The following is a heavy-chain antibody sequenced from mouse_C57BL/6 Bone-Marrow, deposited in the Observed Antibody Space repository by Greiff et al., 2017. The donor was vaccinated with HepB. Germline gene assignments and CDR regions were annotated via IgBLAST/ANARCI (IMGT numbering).Heavy chain of an antibody. J-gene: IGHJ1*03. CDR2: IYPGDGDT. CDR1: GYAFSSYW. CDR3: ARQRLRHWYFDV. Sequence: QVHVKQSGAELVKPGASVKISCKASGYAFSSYWMNWVKQRPGKGLEWIGQIYPGDGDTNYNGKFKGKATLTADKSSSTAYMQLSSLTSEDSAVYFCARQRLRHWYFDVWGTGTTVTVSS. D-gene: IGHD2-4*01. V-gene: IGHV1-80*01.